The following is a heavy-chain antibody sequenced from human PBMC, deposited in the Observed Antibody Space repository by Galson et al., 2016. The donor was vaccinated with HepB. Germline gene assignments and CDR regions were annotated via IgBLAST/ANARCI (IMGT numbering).Heavy chain of an antibody. D-gene: IGHD3-16*01. J-gene: IGHJ4*02. CDR3: ANGFMARGWTLFDS. CDR1: GFTFKIHS. CDR2: VSGGGSGGRT. Sequence: SLRLSCAASGFTFKIHSFAWVRQAPGKGLEWVSAVSGGGSGGRTYYADSVQGRFTISTDNSSNTLYLQMNSLRVEDTAIYYCANGFMARGWTLFDSWGQGSLVTVSS. V-gene: IGHV3-23*01.